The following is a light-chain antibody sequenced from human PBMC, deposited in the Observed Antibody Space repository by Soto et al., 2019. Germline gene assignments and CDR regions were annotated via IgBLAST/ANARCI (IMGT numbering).Light chain of an antibody. CDR1: QSISSY. Sequence: DIQMTQSPSSLSASVGDRVTITCRASQSISSYLNWYQQKLGKAPKLLIYAASSLQSGVPSRFSGSGSATDFTLTISSLQPEDFATYYCQQSYSTPLTFGGGTKVEIK. V-gene: IGKV1-39*01. CDR3: QQSYSTPLT. CDR2: AAS. J-gene: IGKJ4*01.